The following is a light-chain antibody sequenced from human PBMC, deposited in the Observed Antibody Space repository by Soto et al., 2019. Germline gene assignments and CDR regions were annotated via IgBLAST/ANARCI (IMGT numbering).Light chain of an antibody. V-gene: IGKV3-20*01. CDR1: QSISSTY. J-gene: IGKJ2*01. CDR3: QQYFGSLYT. CDR2: AAS. Sequence: SGLTQSPGTLSLSPGEGATLSCRTSQSISSTYLAWYQQRPGQAPRILIYAASSRATGIPDRFSGSGSETDFTHTINRLESEDFSVYDCQQYFGSLYTFGQGTKLEIK.